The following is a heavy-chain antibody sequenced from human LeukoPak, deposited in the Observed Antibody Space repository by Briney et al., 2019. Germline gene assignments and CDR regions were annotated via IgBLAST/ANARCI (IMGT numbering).Heavy chain of an antibody. V-gene: IGHV1-69*05. CDR2: IIPIFGTA. J-gene: IGHJ5*02. CDR1: GGTFSSYA. CDR3: ARGIIVEPNWFDP. D-gene: IGHD2/OR15-2a*01. Sequence: GASVKVSCKASGGTFSSYAISWVRQAPGQGLEWMGGIIPIFGTANYAQKFQGRVTITTDESTSTAYMELSSLRSEDTAVYYCARGIIVEPNWFDPWGQGTLVTVSS.